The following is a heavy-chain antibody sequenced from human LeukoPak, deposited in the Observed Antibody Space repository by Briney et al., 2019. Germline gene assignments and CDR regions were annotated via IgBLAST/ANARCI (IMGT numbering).Heavy chain of an antibody. CDR2: ISSSGSTI. J-gene: IGHJ4*02. V-gene: IGHV3-48*03. Sequence: PGGSLRLSCAASGFTFRSYEVNWVRQAPGKGLEWVSYISSSGSTIFYADSVKGRFTISRDNAKNSLYLQMNSLRAEDTAVYYCARDLEYTTSSGDYWGQGTLVIVSS. CDR3: ARDLEYTTSSGDY. D-gene: IGHD6-6*01. CDR1: GFTFRSYE.